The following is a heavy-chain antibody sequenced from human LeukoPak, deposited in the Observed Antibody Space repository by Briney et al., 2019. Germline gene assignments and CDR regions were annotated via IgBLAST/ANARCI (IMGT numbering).Heavy chain of an antibody. V-gene: IGHV4-59*11. D-gene: IGHD4-23*01. J-gene: IGHJ6*03. CDR3: ARGTTVATRHYYSYYMDA. Sequence: SETLSVTCSVSGASMSDHSWSWIRQPPGKGLEWIANIDDTGFTNDNPSLKSRVTSSIDTSKNQFSLRLTSVTAADTAVYYCARGTTVATRHYYSYYMDAWGRGTTVTVSS. CDR1: GASMSDHS. CDR2: IDDTGFT.